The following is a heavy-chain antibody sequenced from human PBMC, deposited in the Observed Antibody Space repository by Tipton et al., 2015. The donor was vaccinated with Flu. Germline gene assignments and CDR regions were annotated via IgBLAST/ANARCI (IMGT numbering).Heavy chain of an antibody. CDR2: INRDGSEK. CDR3: ARGHHGLEV. CDR1: GLTFSSFW. Sequence: SLRLSCAASGLTFSSFWMSWVRQAPGKGLEWVAHINRDGSEKYYVDSMRGRFTISRDNAKDLLYLYMDSLRDEDSALYYCARGHHGLEVWGQGTMVTVSS. V-gene: IGHV3-7*01. J-gene: IGHJ6*02.